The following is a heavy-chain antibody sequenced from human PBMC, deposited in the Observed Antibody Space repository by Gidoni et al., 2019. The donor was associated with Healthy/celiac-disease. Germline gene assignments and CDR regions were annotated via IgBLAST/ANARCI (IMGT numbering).Heavy chain of an antibody. D-gene: IGHD2-15*01. V-gene: IGHV1-3*01. CDR3: ARGYCSGGSCYQFDY. CDR1: GYTFTSYA. J-gene: IGHJ4*02. Sequence: QVQLVQSGAEVKKPGASVKVSCKASGYTFTSYAMHWVRQAPGQRLEWMGWINAGNGNTKYSQKFQGRVTITRDTSASTAYMELSSLRSEDTAVYYCARGYCSGGSCYQFDYWGQGTLVTVSS. CDR2: INAGNGNT.